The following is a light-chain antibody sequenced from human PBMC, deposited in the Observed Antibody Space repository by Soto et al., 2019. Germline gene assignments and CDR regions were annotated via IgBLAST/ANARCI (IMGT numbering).Light chain of an antibody. V-gene: IGLV2-14*03. Sequence: QSVLTQPASVSGSPGQSITISCTGTISDVGGNKFVSWYQQYPGKATKLMICDVSNRPSGVSNRFSGSKSGNTASLTISGLQAEDEADYYCSSFTGTNYVFGTGTRSPS. CDR2: DVS. CDR3: SSFTGTNYV. J-gene: IGLJ1*01. CDR1: ISDVGGNKF.